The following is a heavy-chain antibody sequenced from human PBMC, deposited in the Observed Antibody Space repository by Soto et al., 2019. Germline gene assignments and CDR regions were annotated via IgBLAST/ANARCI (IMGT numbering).Heavy chain of an antibody. D-gene: IGHD6-13*01. CDR2: VYNSGST. Sequence: SSETLSLTCTVSGGSISSNYWTWIRQPPGKGLEWIGYVYNSGSTNYNPSLKSRVTISEDTSKSQFSLKVNSMTAADTAVYYCARHRSEAVAGYTLDNWGPGILVTVSS. CDR3: ARHRSEAVAGYTLDN. CDR1: GGSISSNY. J-gene: IGHJ4*02. V-gene: IGHV4-59*08.